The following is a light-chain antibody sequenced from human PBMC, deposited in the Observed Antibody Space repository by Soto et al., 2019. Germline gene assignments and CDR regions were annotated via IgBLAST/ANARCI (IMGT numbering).Light chain of an antibody. V-gene: IGKV3-20*01. CDR2: GIS. J-gene: IGKJ1*01. CDR1: QSVSSNY. CDR3: EEYGFPPRR. Sequence: SAVAVSLTQGERATLSCRASQSVSSNYFAWYQQKPGQAPRLLIYGISSRATGIPDRFSGSGSGTDFSLTISRLEPEDFAGYYCEEYGFPPRRFGQRTKLDIK.